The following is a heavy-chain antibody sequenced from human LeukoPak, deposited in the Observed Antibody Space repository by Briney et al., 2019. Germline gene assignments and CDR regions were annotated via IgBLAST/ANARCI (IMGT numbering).Heavy chain of an antibody. CDR2: IYYSGST. V-gene: IGHV4-59*01. D-gene: IGHD1-1*01. CDR1: GGSISGYY. CDR3: ARHGTSGTNLNWFDP. Sequence: SETLSLTCTVSGGSISGYYWSWIRQPPGKGLEWIGYIYYSGSTNYNPSLKSRVTISVDTSKNQFSLKLSSVTAADTAVYYCARHGTSGTNLNWFDPWGQGTLVTVSS. J-gene: IGHJ5*02.